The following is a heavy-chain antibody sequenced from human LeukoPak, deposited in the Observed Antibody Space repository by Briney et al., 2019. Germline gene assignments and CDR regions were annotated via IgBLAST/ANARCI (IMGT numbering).Heavy chain of an antibody. J-gene: IGHJ4*02. CDR2: INPNSGDT. D-gene: IGHD3-10*01. V-gene: IGHV1-2*02. Sequence: ASGKVSCKASGYSFTGNYMHWVRQAPGQGLEWMGWINPNSGDTNFAQKFQGRVTMTRDTSISTVYMELSRLRSDDTAVYYCASSPWDYYGSGSYGYWGQGTLVTVSS. CDR3: ASSPWDYYGSGSYGY. CDR1: GYSFTGNY.